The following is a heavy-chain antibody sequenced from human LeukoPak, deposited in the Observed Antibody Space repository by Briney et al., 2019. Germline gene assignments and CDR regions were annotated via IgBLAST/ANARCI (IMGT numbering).Heavy chain of an antibody. CDR2: ISKSGDHT. Sequence: GGSLRLSCAVSGLTFNNYAMSWVRQAPGKGLEWVSAISKSGDHTYYAASAKGRFTIYRDNSKNTQYLQMNSLRAEDTAVYYCANTLDYGDYGGPQTFDIWGQGTMVTVSS. D-gene: IGHD4-17*01. CDR3: ANTLDYGDYGGPQTFDI. J-gene: IGHJ3*02. CDR1: GLTFNNYA. V-gene: IGHV3-23*01.